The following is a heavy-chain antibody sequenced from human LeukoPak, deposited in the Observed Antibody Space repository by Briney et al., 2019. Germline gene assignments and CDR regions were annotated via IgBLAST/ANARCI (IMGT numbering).Heavy chain of an antibody. D-gene: IGHD3-10*01. CDR3: ARDRNQAIWFGELSPTFDY. CDR1: GFTFSSYS. Sequence: GGSLRLSCAASGFTFSSYSMNWVRQAPGKGLEWVSSISSSSSYIYYADSVKGRFTISRDNSKNTLYLQMNSLRAEDTAVYYCARDRNQAIWFGELSPTFDYWGQGTLVTVPS. J-gene: IGHJ4*02. V-gene: IGHV3-21*04. CDR2: ISSSSSYI.